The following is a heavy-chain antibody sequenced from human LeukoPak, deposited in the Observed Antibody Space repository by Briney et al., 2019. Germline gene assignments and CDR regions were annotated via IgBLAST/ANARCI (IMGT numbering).Heavy chain of an antibody. Sequence: GASVKVSCKASGYTFTSYYMHWVRQAPGQGLEWMGIINPSGGSTSYAQKFQGRDTMTRDMSTSTVYMELSSLRSEDTAVYYCARDSSSHYFDYWGQGTLVTVSS. CDR1: GYTFTSYY. J-gene: IGHJ4*02. CDR2: INPSGGST. V-gene: IGHV1-46*01. D-gene: IGHD6-6*01. CDR3: ARDSSSHYFDY.